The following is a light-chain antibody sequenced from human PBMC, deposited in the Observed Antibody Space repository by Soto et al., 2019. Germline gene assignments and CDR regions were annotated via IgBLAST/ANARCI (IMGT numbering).Light chain of an antibody. CDR2: EGS. CDR1: SSNVGSDHL. V-gene: IGLV2-23*01. Sequence: QSALTQPASVSGAPGQSITISCTGTSSNVGSDHLVSWYQQHPGKAPKLMIYEGSKRPSGVSNRFSGSKSGNTAALTISGLQAEDDGDYHCLSNVGSVVFGGGTKVTVL. J-gene: IGLJ2*01. CDR3: LSNVGSVV.